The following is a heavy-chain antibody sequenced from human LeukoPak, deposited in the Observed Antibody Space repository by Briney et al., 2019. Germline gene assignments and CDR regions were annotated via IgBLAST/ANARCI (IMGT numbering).Heavy chain of an antibody. D-gene: IGHD3-16*01. J-gene: IGHJ4*02. CDR1: GDSVSSNSAA. Sequence: PSQTLSLTCAISGDSVSSNSAAWNWVRQSPSRGLEWLGRTYYRSKWYNDYAVSVKSRITINPDTSKNQFSLKLSSVTAADTAVYYCATGSMYYDPTGPRESDYWGQGTLVTVSS. V-gene: IGHV6-1*01. CDR2: TYYRSKWYN. CDR3: ATGSMYYDPTGPRESDY.